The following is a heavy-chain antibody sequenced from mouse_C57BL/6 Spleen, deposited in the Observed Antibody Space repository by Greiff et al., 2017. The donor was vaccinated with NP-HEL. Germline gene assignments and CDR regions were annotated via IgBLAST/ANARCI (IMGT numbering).Heavy chain of an antibody. CDR3: ARPHYYGSSPGYFDV. Sequence: VQLQQPGAELVKPGASVKLSCKASGYTFTSYWMQWVKQRPGQGLEWIGEIDPSDSYTNYNQKFKGKATLTVDTSSSPAYMQLSSLTSEDPAVYYCARPHYYGSSPGYFDVWGTGTTVTVSS. V-gene: IGHV1-50*01. CDR2: IDPSDSYT. CDR1: GYTFTSYW. D-gene: IGHD1-1*01. J-gene: IGHJ1*03.